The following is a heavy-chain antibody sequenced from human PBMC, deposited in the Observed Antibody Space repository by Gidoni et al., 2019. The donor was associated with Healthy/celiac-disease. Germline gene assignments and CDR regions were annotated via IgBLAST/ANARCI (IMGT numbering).Heavy chain of an antibody. Sequence: EVQLVESGGGLVKPGGSLSLPCAASGFPFSSYSMNWVRQAPGKGLEWVSSISSSSSYIYYADSVKGRFTISRDNAKNSLYLQMNSLRAEDTAVYYCARDGRCSGGSCYSVYWGQGTLVTVSS. V-gene: IGHV3-21*01. D-gene: IGHD2-15*01. CDR2: ISSSSSYI. J-gene: IGHJ4*02. CDR3: ARDGRCSGGSCYSVY. CDR1: GFPFSSYS.